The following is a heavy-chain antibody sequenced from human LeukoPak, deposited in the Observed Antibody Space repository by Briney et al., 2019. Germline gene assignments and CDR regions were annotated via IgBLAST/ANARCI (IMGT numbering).Heavy chain of an antibody. CDR2: INHSGST. D-gene: IGHD5-18*01. Sequence: PGGSLRLSCAASGFTFSSYAMSWVRQAPGKGLEWIGEINHSGSTNYNPSLKSRVTISVDTSKNQFSLKLSSVTAADTAVYYCARAWGYSYGYDYWGQGTLVTVSS. J-gene: IGHJ4*02. CDR3: ARAWGYSYGYDY. CDR1: GFTFSSYA. V-gene: IGHV4-34*01.